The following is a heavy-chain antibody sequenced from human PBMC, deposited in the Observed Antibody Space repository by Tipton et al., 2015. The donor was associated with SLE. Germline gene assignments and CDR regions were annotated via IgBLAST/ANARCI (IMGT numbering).Heavy chain of an antibody. J-gene: IGHJ6*02. Sequence: TLSLTCVVYGGSFSGYFWSWIRQPPGKGLEWIGEINHSGRTNYNPSLKSRVTISGDTSKNQFSLRLSSVTAADTAVYYCAREYYYDSSGYPSHYYYGMDVWGQGTTVTVSS. D-gene: IGHD3-22*01. CDR1: GGSFSGYF. CDR3: AREYYYDSSGYPSHYYYGMDV. CDR2: INHSGRT. V-gene: IGHV4-34*01.